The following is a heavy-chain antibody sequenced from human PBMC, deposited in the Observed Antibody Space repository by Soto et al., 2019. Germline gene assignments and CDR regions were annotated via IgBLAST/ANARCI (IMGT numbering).Heavy chain of an antibody. CDR3: GRDLSYSSSSLGWFDP. D-gene: IGHD6-6*01. Sequence: ASVKVSCKASGYTFTSYGISWVRQAPGQGLEWMGWISAYNGNTNYAQKLQGRVTMTTDTSTSTAYMELRSLRSDDTAVYYCGRDLSYSSSSLGWFDPWGQGTLVTVSS. V-gene: IGHV1-18*01. J-gene: IGHJ5*02. CDR1: GYTFTSYG. CDR2: ISAYNGNT.